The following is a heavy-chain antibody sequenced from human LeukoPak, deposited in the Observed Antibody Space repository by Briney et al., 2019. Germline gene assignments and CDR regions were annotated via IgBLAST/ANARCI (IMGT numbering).Heavy chain of an antibody. Sequence: GGSLRLSCAASGFTFSSYRMNWVRQAPGKGLGWVSSISISSSYIYYADSVKGRFTISRDNAKNSLYLQMNSLRAEDTAVYYCARAMEYYYGSGSYPADYWGQGTLVTVSS. CDR3: ARAMEYYYGSGSYPADY. V-gene: IGHV3-21*01. CDR1: GFTFSSYR. CDR2: ISISSSYI. J-gene: IGHJ4*02. D-gene: IGHD3-10*01.